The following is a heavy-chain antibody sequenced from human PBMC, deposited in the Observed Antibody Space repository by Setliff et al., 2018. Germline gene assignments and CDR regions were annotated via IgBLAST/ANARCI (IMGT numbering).Heavy chain of an antibody. CDR1: GFTLSNFY. CDR2: VNVDGSVT. Sequence: GGSLRLSCAASGFTLSNFYMHWVRQAPGRGLVWVSHVNVDGSVTNYADSVRGRFIISRDNAKNTLYLQMNSLRDEDTAMYYCGSWSVVAAGADWGQGTLVTVSS. CDR3: GSWSVVAAGAD. V-gene: IGHV3-74*01. J-gene: IGHJ4*02. D-gene: IGHD2-15*01.